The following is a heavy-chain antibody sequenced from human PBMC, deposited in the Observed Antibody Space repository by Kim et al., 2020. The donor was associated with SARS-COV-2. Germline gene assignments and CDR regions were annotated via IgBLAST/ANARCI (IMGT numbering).Heavy chain of an antibody. Sequence: KGRFTISRDNSKNTLYLQMNSLRAEDTAVYYCARPIMITFGGVIPYGMDVWGQGTTVTVSS. D-gene: IGHD3-16*01. CDR3: ARPIMITFGGVIPYGMDV. V-gene: IGHV3-30*01. J-gene: IGHJ6*02.